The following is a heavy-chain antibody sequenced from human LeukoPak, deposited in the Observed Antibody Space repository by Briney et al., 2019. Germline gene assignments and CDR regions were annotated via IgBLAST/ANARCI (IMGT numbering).Heavy chain of an antibody. CDR1: GFSFSSYW. Sequence: GGSLRLSCAASGFSFSSYWVTWVRQAPGEGLEWVANIQQDGSNKYYADSVKGRFTISRDNSKNTLYLQMNSLRAEDTAVYYCAKESGESGFDYWGQGTLVTVSS. CDR2: IQQDGSNK. V-gene: IGHV3-7*01. CDR3: AKESGESGFDY. D-gene: IGHD5-12*01. J-gene: IGHJ4*02.